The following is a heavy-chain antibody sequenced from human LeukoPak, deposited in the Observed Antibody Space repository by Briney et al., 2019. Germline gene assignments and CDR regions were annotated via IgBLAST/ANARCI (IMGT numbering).Heavy chain of an antibody. D-gene: IGHD7-27*01. CDR3: ARRGNGGLPTYFDY. CDR2: LSSYGAST. J-gene: IGHJ4*02. CDR1: GFTFSTCA. Sequence: PGGSLRLSCAPSGFTFSTCAMSWVRQAPGKGLQWVSSLSSYGASTYYADSVKGRFTISRDNSKNTLFLQMNSLRAEDAATYYCARRGNGGLPTYFDYWGQGTLVTVSS. V-gene: IGHV3-23*01.